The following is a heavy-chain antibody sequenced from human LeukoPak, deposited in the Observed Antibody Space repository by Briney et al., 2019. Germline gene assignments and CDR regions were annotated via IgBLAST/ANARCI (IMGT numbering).Heavy chain of an antibody. CDR3: AAQGGDIVVVPAAMFDY. CDR2: ISSSGSTI. V-gene: IGHV3-11*01. J-gene: IGHJ4*02. CDR1: GFTFSDYC. Sequence: GGSLRLSCAASGFTFSDYCMSWIRQAPGKGLEWGSYISSSGSTIYYADSVKGRFTISRDNAKNSLYLQMNSLRAEDTAVYYCAAQGGDIVVVPAAMFDYWGQGTLVTVSS. D-gene: IGHD2-2*01.